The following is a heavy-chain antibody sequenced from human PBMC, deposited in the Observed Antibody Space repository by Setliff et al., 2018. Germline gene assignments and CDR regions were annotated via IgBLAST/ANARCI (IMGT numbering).Heavy chain of an antibody. CDR3: ARDVDYSRPEYYYGMDV. D-gene: IGHD4-4*01. V-gene: IGHV3-11*04. CDR1: GFTFSDYY. Sequence: LRPSCAASGFTFSDYYMSWIRQAPGKGLEWVSYISSSGSTIYYADSVKGRFTISRDNAKNSLYLQMNSLRAEDTAVYYCARDVDYSRPEYYYGMDVWGQGTTVTVSS. J-gene: IGHJ6*02. CDR2: ISSSGSTI.